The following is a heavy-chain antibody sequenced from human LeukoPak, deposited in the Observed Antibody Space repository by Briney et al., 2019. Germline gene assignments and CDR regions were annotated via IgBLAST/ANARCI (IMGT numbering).Heavy chain of an antibody. D-gene: IGHD4-11*01. V-gene: IGHV3-74*01. CDR3: ARSKIDY. CDR1: GFTFSSYW. J-gene: IGHJ4*02. CDR2: INSDGSST. Sequence: GGSLRLSCAASGFTFSSYWMHWVRQAPGKGLVWVSRINSDGSSTSYADSVKGRFTISRDNAKNSLDLQMSSLRADDTALYYCARSKIDYWGQGTLVTVSS.